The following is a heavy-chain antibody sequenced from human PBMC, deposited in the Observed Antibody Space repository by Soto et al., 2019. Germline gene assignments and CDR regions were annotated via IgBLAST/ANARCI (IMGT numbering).Heavy chain of an antibody. D-gene: IGHD6-6*01. CDR1: GFTFSNAW. V-gene: IGHV3-15*07. Sequence: GGSLRLSCAASGFTFSNAWMNWVRQAPGKGLEWVGRIKSKTDGGTTDYAAPVKGRFTISRDDSKNTLYLQMNSLKTEDTAVYYCTTSSSGLEIAARLLNGMWYYYYGMDVWGQGTTVTVSS. CDR2: IKSKTDGGTT. J-gene: IGHJ6*02. CDR3: TTSSSGLEIAARLLNGMWYYYYGMDV.